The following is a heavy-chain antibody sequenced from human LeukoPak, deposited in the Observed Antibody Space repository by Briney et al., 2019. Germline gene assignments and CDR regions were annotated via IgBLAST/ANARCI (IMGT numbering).Heavy chain of an antibody. V-gene: IGHV3-9*01. D-gene: IGHD2-2*01. Sequence: GGSLRLSCAASGFTFDDYGMHWVRQTPGKGLEWVSGISWNSGGIAYADSVEGRFTISRDNARNSLYLQMDSLRAEDTAMYYCTKDVSVVLATINYWGQGTLVTVSS. CDR1: GFTFDDYG. CDR3: TKDVSVVLATINY. J-gene: IGHJ4*02. CDR2: ISWNSGGI.